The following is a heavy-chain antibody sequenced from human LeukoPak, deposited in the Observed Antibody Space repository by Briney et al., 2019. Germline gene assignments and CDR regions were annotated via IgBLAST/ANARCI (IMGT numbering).Heavy chain of an antibody. Sequence: ASVKVSCKASGYTFTSYGISWVRQAPGQGLEWMGWISAYNGNTNYAQKLQGRVTMTTDTSTSAAYMELRSLRSDDTAVYYCARDGDYYDSSGYYQYWGQGTLVTVSS. J-gene: IGHJ4*02. V-gene: IGHV1-18*01. CDR2: ISAYNGNT. CDR3: ARDGDYYDSSGYYQY. D-gene: IGHD3-22*01. CDR1: GYTFTSYG.